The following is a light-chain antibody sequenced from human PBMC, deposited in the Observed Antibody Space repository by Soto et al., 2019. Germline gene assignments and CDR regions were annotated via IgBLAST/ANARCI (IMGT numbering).Light chain of an antibody. V-gene: IGKV1-9*01. CDR2: AAS. J-gene: IGKJ2*01. CDR1: QGISSY. CDR3: QQLNTYPPFT. Sequence: IQLTQSPSSLSASVGDRVTITCRASQGISSYLAWYQQKPGKAPKLLIYAASTLQSGVPSRFSGSGSGTDFTLTISSLQPDDFATYYCQQLNTYPPFTFAQGTKLEIK.